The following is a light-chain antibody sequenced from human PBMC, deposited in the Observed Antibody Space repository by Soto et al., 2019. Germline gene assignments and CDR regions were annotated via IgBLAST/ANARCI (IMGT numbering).Light chain of an antibody. V-gene: IGKV1-5*03. CDR1: QTISSW. CDR3: QHYNSYSEA. J-gene: IGKJ1*01. Sequence: DIQMTQSASTLSGSVGDRVTITCRASQTISSWLAWYQQKPGKAPKLLIYKASTLKSGVPSRFSGSGSGTEFTLTISSLQPDDFATYYCQHYNSYSEAFGQGTKVAI. CDR2: KAS.